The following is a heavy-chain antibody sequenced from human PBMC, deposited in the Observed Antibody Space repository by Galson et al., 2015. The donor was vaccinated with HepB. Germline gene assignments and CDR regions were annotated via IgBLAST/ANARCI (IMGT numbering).Heavy chain of an antibody. D-gene: IGHD1-7*01. CDR2: ISSSSGYI. Sequence: SLRLSCAASEFTFSNYNMNWVRQAPGKGLEWVSFISSSSGYISYADSVKGRFTISRDNAKNTLYLEMNSLRAEDTAVYYCARDDLELRVPFDMWGQGTMVTVSS. CDR1: EFTFSNYN. V-gene: IGHV3-21*01. J-gene: IGHJ3*02. CDR3: ARDDLELRVPFDM.